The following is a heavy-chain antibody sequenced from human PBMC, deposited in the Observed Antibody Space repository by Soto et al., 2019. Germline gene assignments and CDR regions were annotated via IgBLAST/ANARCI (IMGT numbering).Heavy chain of an antibody. CDR1: GYTFTSYG. D-gene: IGHD3-9*01. V-gene: IGHV1-18*01. J-gene: IGHJ5*02. Sequence: QVQLVQSGAEVKKPGASVKVSCKASGYTFTSYGISWVRQAPGQGLEWMGWISAYNGNTNYAQKLQGRVTMTTDTSPSQAYMELRSLRSDDTAVYYCARARGITTFLSELDPWGQGTLVTVSS. CDR3: ARARGITTFLSELDP. CDR2: ISAYNGNT.